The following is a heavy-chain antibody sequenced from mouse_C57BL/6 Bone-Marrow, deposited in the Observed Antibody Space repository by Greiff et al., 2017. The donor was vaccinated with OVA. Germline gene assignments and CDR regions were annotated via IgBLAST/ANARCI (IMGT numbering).Heavy chain of an antibody. CDR1: GYTFTDYY. Sequence: VQLKQSGPELVKPGASVKISCKASGYTFTDYYMNWVKQSHGKSLEWIGDINPNNGGTSYNQKFKGKATLTVDKSSSTAYMELRSLTSEDSAVYYCARRITTVVEGYFDYWGQGTTLTVSS. CDR3: ARRITTVVEGYFDY. V-gene: IGHV1-26*01. D-gene: IGHD1-1*01. J-gene: IGHJ2*01. CDR2: INPNNGGT.